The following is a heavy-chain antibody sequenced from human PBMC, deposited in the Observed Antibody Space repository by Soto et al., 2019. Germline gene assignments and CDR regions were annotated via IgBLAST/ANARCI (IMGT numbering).Heavy chain of an antibody. V-gene: IGHV1-18*01. CDR3: AREILKHTVTKLDS. CDR2: ISAYNGNT. D-gene: IGHD4-17*01. J-gene: IGHJ4*02. CDR1: GYTFTSYG. Sequence: QVQLVQSGAEVKKPGASVKVSCKASGYTFTSYGISWVRQAPGQGLEWMGWISAYNGNTNYAQKLQGRVTMTTDTSSSKAYRELRSLRSDDTADYYCAREILKHTVTKLDSWGQGPLVTGCS.